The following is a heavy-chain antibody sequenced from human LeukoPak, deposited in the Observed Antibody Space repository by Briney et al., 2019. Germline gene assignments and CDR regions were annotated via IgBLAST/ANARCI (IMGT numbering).Heavy chain of an antibody. CDR2: IYYSGST. Sequence: PSETLSLTCSVSGGSISSSSYYWGWIRQPPGKGLEWIGSIYYSGSTYYNPSLKSRVTISVDTSKNQFSLKVSSVTAADTAVCYCAIGPVEMATTWGQGTLVTVSS. CDR3: AIGPVEMATT. D-gene: IGHD5-24*01. CDR1: GGSISSSSYY. V-gene: IGHV4-39*07. J-gene: IGHJ5*02.